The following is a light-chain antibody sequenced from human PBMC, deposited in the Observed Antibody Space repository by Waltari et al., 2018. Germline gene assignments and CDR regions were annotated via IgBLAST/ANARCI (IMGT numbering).Light chain of an antibody. V-gene: IGLV2-11*01. CDR2: DVH. CDR3: CSYAASNGVV. CDR1: GSDIGGHKF. J-gene: IGLJ2*01. Sequence: QSALTQPRSVSGSPGQSVTISCPGTGSDIGGHKFVSWSQQSSGKAPKLMIYDVHKRPSGVPDRFSGSKSGNTASLTISGLQSEDEGDYYCCSYAASNGVVFGGGTKVTVL.